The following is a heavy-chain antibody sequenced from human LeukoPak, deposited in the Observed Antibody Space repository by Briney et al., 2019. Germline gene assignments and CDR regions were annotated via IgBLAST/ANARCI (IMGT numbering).Heavy chain of an antibody. D-gene: IGHD3-3*01. Sequence: PGRSLRLSCAASGFTFDDYAMHWVRQPPGKGLEWVSAINGSGGSTYYPDSVKGRFTISRDNTKNTLYLQMNSLRAEDTAVYYCAKDGITIFGVVRTGTDWFDPWGQGTLVTVSS. CDR1: GFTFDDYA. V-gene: IGHV3-23*01. CDR3: AKDGITIFGVVRTGTDWFDP. CDR2: INGSGGST. J-gene: IGHJ5*02.